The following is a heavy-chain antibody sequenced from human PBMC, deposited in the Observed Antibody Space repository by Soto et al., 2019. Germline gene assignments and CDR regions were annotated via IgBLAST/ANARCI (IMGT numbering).Heavy chain of an antibody. V-gene: IGHV3-7*01. CDR3: ARGVRCSGGSCHGWEHFDY. J-gene: IGHJ4*02. D-gene: IGHD2-15*01. CDR2: IKQDGSEK. CDR1: GFTFGNFW. Sequence: ESGGGLVQPGGSLRLSCAASGFTFGNFWMSWVRQAPGKGLEWVANIKQDGSEKYYVDSVKGRFTISRDNAKKSLYLQMNSLRVEDTAVYYCARGVRCSGGSCHGWEHFDYWGQGTLVTVSS.